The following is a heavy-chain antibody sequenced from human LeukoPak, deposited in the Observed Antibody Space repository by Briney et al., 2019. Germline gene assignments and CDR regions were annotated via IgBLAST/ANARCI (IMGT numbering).Heavy chain of an antibody. J-gene: IGHJ3*02. Sequence: VASVKVSCKTSGYTFTGYYMHWVRQAPGHGLEWMGWINPNTGATNYAQRFQGRVTMTRDTSISTAYMELSRLRSDDTAVYYCARERGYCSSSTCYTSDAFDIWGQGTMVTVSS. V-gene: IGHV1-2*02. CDR1: GYTFTGYY. D-gene: IGHD2-2*02. CDR2: INPNTGAT. CDR3: ARERGYCSSSTCYTSDAFDI.